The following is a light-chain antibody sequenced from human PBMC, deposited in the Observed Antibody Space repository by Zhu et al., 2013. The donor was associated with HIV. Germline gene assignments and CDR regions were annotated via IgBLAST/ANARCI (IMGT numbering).Light chain of an antibody. V-gene: IGKV1-33*01. Sequence: DIQMTQSPSSLSASVGDRVTITCQASQHIYNYLNWYRQKPGKAPQLLIYDASTLQRGVPSRFSGSGSGTEFSFTISSLQPEDNVTYYCQQYDHLPIIFGQGSRLEIK. CDR2: DAS. CDR3: QQYDHLPII. CDR1: QHIYNY. J-gene: IGKJ5*01.